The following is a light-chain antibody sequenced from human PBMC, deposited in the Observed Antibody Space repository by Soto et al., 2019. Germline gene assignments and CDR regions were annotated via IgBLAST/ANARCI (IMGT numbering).Light chain of an antibody. J-gene: IGKJ4*01. CDR3: QQYNNWPPLT. V-gene: IGKV3-20*01. Sequence: EIVMTQSPGTLSLSPGEVATLSCRASQSVSGSYLAWYQQKPGQAPRLVIYDASSRATGIPDRFSGSGSGTDFTLTISRLEAEDFAVYYCQQYNNWPPLTFGGGTKVDIK. CDR2: DAS. CDR1: QSVSGSY.